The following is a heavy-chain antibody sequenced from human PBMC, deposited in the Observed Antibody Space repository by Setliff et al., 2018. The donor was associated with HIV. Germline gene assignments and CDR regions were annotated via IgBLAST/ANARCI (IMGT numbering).Heavy chain of an antibody. CDR1: GFTFREKA. CDR3: ARGRIAYGDYFQ. D-gene: IGHD4-17*01. V-gene: IGHV3-23*01. J-gene: IGHJ4*02. CDR2: ISGRGAST. Sequence: GGSLRLSCVASGFTFREKAMTWVRQPPGKGLEWVSGISGRGASTYYADAARDRFTISRDNSRDTVYLQMHSLRVDDTAIFYCARGRIAYGDYFQWGQGTLVTVSS.